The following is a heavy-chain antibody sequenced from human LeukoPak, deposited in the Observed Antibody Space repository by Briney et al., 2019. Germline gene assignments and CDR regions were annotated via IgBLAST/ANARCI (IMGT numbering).Heavy chain of an antibody. CDR2: IPGDGRDT. V-gene: IGHV3-23*01. J-gene: IGHJ4*02. CDR1: GFTFSSLY. D-gene: IGHD3-22*01. CDR3: VKHYDSRGSIFDY. Sequence: GGSLRLSCAAFGFTFSSLYMAWVRQAPGRALEWVSAIPGDGRDTVYADSVKGRFTVSRDNSQNTLYLQMNSLRAEDTAIYYCVKHYDSRGSIFDYWGQGTLVSVSS.